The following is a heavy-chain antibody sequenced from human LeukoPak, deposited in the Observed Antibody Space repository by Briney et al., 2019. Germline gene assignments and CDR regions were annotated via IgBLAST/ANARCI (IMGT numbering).Heavy chain of an antibody. Sequence: RTGGSLRLSCAASGFTFSSYSMNWVRQAPGKGLEWVSFIYSGGSTYYADSVKGRFSISRDNSRNTLYLQMNSLRAEDTAVYYCARGWGFDYWGQGTLVTVSS. V-gene: IGHV3-66*01. CDR3: ARGWGFDY. CDR2: IYSGGST. D-gene: IGHD7-27*01. CDR1: GFTFSSYS. J-gene: IGHJ4*02.